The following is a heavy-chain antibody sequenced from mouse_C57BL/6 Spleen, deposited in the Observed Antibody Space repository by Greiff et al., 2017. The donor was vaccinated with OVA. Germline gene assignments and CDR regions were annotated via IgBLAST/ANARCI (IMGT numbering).Heavy chain of an antibody. Sequence: EVQGVESGGGLVKPGGSLKLSCAASGFTFSDYGMHWVRQAPEKGLEWVAYISSGSSTIYYADTVKGRFTISRDNAKNTLFLQMTSLRSEDTAMYYCARRYYDYDDGIFDYWGQGTTLTVSS. CDR3: ARRYYDYDDGIFDY. CDR1: GFTFSDYG. J-gene: IGHJ2*01. CDR2: ISSGSSTI. V-gene: IGHV5-17*01. D-gene: IGHD2-4*01.